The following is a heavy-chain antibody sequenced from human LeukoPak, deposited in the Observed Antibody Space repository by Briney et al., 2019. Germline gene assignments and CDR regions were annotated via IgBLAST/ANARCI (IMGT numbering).Heavy chain of an antibody. CDR1: GFTVSSNY. V-gene: IGHV3-66*01. CDR2: IYSGGST. D-gene: IGHD3-10*01. J-gene: IGHJ4*02. CDR3: AQDFYGSGSYDY. Sequence: PGGSPRLSCAAFGFTVSSNYMSWVRQAPGKGLEWVSVIYSGGSTYYADSVKGRFTISRDNSKNTLYLQMNSLRAEDTAVYYCAQDFYGSGSYDYWGQGTLVTVSS.